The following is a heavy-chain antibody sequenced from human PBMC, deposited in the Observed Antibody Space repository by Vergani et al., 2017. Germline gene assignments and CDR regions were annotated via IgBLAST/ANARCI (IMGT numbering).Heavy chain of an antibody. CDR1: GFRFDDYA. V-gene: IGHV3-9*01. CDR3: AGLDYSSSQNP. CDR2: ISWNSGSI. D-gene: IGHD6-13*01. J-gene: IGHJ5*02. Sequence: EVQLVESGGGLVQPGRSLRLSCAASGFRFDDYAMHWVRQAPGKGLEWVSGISWNSGSIGYADAVKGRFTISRDNAKNSLYLQMNSLRAEDTALYYCAGLDYSSSQNPWGQGTLVTVSS.